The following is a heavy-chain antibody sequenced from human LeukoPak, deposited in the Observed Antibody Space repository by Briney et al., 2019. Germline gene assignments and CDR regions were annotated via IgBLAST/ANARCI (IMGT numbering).Heavy chain of an antibody. J-gene: IGHJ5*02. CDR2: IHYSGST. V-gene: IGHV4-39*07. D-gene: IGHD3-10*01. CDR1: GGSISSSSYY. CDR3: ARDTYYGSGSYRWFDP. Sequence: SETLSLTCTVSGGSISSSSYYWAWIRQPPGKGLEWIGSIHYSGSTYYNPSLQSRVTISVDTSKNQFSLKLSSVTAADTAVYYCARDTYYGSGSYRWFDPWGQGTLVTVSS.